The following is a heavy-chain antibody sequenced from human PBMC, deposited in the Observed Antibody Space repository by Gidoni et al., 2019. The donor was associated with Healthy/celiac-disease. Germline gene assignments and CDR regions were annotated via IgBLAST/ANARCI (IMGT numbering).Heavy chain of an antibody. CDR2: ISGSGGST. CDR1: GFTFSRYA. Sequence: EVQLLESGGGLVQPGGSLRLSCAASGFTFSRYAMSWVRQAPGKGLEWVSAISGSGGSTYYADSVKGRFTISRDNSKNTLYLQMNSLRAEDTAVYYCAKDSHGSLVAGISGRWGQGTLVTVSS. CDR3: AKDSHGSLVAGISGR. D-gene: IGHD6-19*01. J-gene: IGHJ4*02. V-gene: IGHV3-23*01.